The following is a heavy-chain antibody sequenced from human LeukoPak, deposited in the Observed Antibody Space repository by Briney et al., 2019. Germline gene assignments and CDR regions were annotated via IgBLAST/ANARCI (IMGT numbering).Heavy chain of an antibody. V-gene: IGHV3-21*01. CDR3: ARAFSPRSSSSWHVYYYYGMDV. CDR2: ISSSSSYI. J-gene: IGHJ6*02. D-gene: IGHD6-13*01. CDR1: GFTFSSYS. Sequence: GGSLRLSCAASGFTFSSYSMNWVRQAPGKGLEWVSSISSSSSYIYYADSVKGRFTISRDNAKNSLYLQMNSLRAEDTAVYYCARAFSPRSSSSWHVYYYYGMDVWGQGTTVTVSS.